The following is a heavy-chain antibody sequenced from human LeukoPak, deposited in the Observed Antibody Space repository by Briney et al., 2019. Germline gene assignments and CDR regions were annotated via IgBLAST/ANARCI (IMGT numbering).Heavy chain of an antibody. CDR3: AKDSTSRNGIYDPFDI. D-gene: IGHD2-8*01. V-gene: IGHV3-23*01. CDR2: VGGDDAA. CDR1: GFRFCDYA. J-gene: IGHJ3*02. Sequence: GGSLRLSCAASGFRFCDYAMNWVRQAPGKGLEWVSVVGGDDAAYYKDSVKGRFTISRDNSKSTVFLQMKSLSLEDTAIYYCAKDSTSRNGIYDPFDIWGQGTMVTVSS.